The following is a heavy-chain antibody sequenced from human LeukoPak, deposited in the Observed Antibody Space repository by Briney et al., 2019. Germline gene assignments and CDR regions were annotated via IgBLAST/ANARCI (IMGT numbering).Heavy chain of an antibody. V-gene: IGHV1-18*01. J-gene: IGHJ4*02. CDR3: ARVVGNYVWGSYRPEGCFDS. Sequence: ASVKVSCKASGYTFTSYAISWVRQAPGQGPEWMGGINMYNGNTNYAQKLQGRVTMTTDASTSTAYMELRSLRSDDTAVYYCARVVGNYVWGSYRPEGCFDSWGQGTLVTVSS. CDR2: INMYNGNT. D-gene: IGHD3-16*02. CDR1: GYTFTSYA.